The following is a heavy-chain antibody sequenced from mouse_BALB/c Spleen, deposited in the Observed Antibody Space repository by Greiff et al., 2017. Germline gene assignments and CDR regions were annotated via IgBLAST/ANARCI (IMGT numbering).Heavy chain of an antibody. V-gene: IGHV1-80*01. CDR2: IYPGDGDT. CDR1: GYAFSSYW. D-gene: IGHD1-1*01. J-gene: IGHJ1*01. Sequence: VQLQQSGAELVRPGSSVKISCKASGYAFSSYWMNWVKQRPGQGLEWIGQIYPGDGDTNYNGKFKGKATLTADKSSSTAYMQLSSLTSEDSAVYFCARGGGSSFWYFDVWGAGTTVTVSS. CDR3: ARGGGSSFWYFDV.